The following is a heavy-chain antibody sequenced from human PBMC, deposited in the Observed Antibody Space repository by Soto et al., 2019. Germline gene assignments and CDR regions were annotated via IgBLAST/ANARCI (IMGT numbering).Heavy chain of an antibody. CDR2: ISSSSSYI. CDR1: GFTFSSYS. Sequence: EVQLVESGGGLVKPGGSLRLSCAASGFTFSSYSMNWVRQAPGKGLEWVSSISSSSSYIYYADSVKGRFTISRDNAKNSLYLQMNSLRAEDTAVYYCASDRSGYRNWFDPWGQGTLVTVSS. V-gene: IGHV3-21*01. CDR3: ASDRSGYRNWFDP. J-gene: IGHJ5*02. D-gene: IGHD3-3*01.